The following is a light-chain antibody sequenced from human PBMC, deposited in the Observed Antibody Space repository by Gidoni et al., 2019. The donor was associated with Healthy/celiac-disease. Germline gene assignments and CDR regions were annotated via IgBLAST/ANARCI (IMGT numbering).Light chain of an antibody. Sequence: EIVMTQSPATLSVSPGERATLSCSASQSVSSNLAWYQQKPGPAPRLLIYGASTRATGIPARFSGSGSGTEFTLTISSLQSEDFAVYYCQQYNNWPPLTFGQGTKVEIK. CDR2: GAS. V-gene: IGKV3-15*01. CDR3: QQYNNWPPLT. J-gene: IGKJ1*01. CDR1: QSVSSN.